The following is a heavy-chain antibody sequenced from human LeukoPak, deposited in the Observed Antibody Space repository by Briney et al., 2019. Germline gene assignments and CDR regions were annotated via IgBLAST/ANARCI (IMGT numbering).Heavy chain of an antibody. D-gene: IGHD4-11*01. CDR3: ARIKLDSHWSYDY. CDR2: IGSSTSPI. J-gene: IGHJ4*02. Sequence: PRGSLRLSCAASGFTFSSYSMNWVRQAPGKGLEWISYIGSSTSPIYYADSVKGRFTISRDNAENSLYLQMNSLRDEDTAVYYCARIKLDSHWSYDYWGQGTLVTVSS. V-gene: IGHV3-48*02. CDR1: GFTFSSYS.